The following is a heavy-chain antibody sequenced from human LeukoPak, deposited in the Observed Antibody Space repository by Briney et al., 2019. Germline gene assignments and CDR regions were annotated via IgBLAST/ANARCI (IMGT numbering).Heavy chain of an antibody. CDR1: GGSISSGDYY. J-gene: IGHJ4*02. CDR3: ARDTAMVGFDY. Sequence: PSETLSLTCTVSGGSISSGDYYWSWIRQPPGKGLEWIGYIYYSGGTYYNPSLKSRVTISVDTSKNQFSLKLSSVTAADMAVYYCARDTAMVGFDYWGQGTLVTVSS. CDR2: IYYSGGT. D-gene: IGHD5-18*01. V-gene: IGHV4-30-4*01.